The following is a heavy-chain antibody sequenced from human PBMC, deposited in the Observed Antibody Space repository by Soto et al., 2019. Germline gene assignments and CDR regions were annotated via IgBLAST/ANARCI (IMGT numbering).Heavy chain of an antibody. Sequence: PSETLSLTCTVSGVSINNSHSFWGWIRQPPGKGLEFIGTVYYRGGAHYNSSLKSRVTISVDTTNNQVSLRMRSLTAADTAVYYCGRVVEGANPHNDLDSWGQGTLVTVSS. CDR1: GVSINNSHSF. CDR3: GRVVEGANPHNDLDS. D-gene: IGHD1-1*01. J-gene: IGHJ5*01. CDR2: VYYRGGA. V-gene: IGHV4-39*01.